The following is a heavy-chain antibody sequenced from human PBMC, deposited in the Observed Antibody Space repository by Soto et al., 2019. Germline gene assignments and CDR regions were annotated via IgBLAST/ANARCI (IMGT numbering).Heavy chain of an antibody. CDR2: IYSGGST. J-gene: IGHJ6*02. CDR1: GFTVSSNY. CDR3: ARDVWFGLYGMDV. D-gene: IGHD3-10*01. Sequence: EVQLVESGGGLVQPGGSLRLSCAASGFTVSSNYMSWVRQAPGKGLEWVSVIYSGGSTYYADSVKGRFTISRHNSKNTLYRQMNSLRAEDTAVYYCARDVWFGLYGMDVWGQGTTVTVSS. V-gene: IGHV3-53*04.